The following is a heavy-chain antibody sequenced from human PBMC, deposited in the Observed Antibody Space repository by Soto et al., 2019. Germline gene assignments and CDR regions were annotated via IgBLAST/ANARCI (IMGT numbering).Heavy chain of an antibody. CDR1: GGSISSSSYY. J-gene: IGHJ5*02. D-gene: IGHD2-15*01. CDR3: ARPLGYCSGGSCYSPGWFDP. V-gene: IGHV4-39*01. CDR2: IYYSGST. Sequence: PSETLSLTCTVSGGSISSSSYYWGWIRQPPGKGLEWIGSIYYSGSTYYNPSLKSRVTISVDTSKNQFSLKLSSVTAADTAVYYCARPLGYCSGGSCYSPGWFDPWGQGTLVTVSS.